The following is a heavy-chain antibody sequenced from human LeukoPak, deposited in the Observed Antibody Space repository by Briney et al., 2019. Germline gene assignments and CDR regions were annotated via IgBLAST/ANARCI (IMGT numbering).Heavy chain of an antibody. CDR3: ARDFSEYYDSSGYLDY. Sequence: PGRSLRLSCAAPGFTFGSYAMHWVRQAPGKGLEWVAVISYDGSNKYYADSVKGRFTISRDNSKNTLYLQMNSLRAEDTAVYYCARDFSEYYDSSGYLDYWGQGTLVTVSS. J-gene: IGHJ4*02. D-gene: IGHD3-22*01. V-gene: IGHV3-30*04. CDR2: ISYDGSNK. CDR1: GFTFGSYA.